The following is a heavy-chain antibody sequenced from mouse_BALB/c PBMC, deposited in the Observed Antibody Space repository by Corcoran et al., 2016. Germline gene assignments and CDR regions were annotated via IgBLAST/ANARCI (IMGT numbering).Heavy chain of an antibody. V-gene: IGHV1-9*01. J-gene: IGHJ4*01. CDR1: GYTFSSYW. CDR3: VREGNYKMDY. D-gene: IGHD2-1*01. CDR2: ILPGSGST. Sequence: QVQLQQSGAELMKPGASVKISCKATGYTFSSYWIEWVKQRPGHGLEWIGEILPGSGSTNYNEKYKGKATFTADTSSNTAYMQLSSLTSEDAAVYYCVREGNYKMDYWGQGTSVTVSS.